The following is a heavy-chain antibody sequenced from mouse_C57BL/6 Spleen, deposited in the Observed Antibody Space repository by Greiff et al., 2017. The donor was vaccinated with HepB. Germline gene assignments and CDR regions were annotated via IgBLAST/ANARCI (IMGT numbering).Heavy chain of an antibody. V-gene: IGHV1-19*01. CDR2: INPYNGGT. D-gene: IGHD1-1*01. Sequence: EVQREESGPVLVKPGASVKMSCKASGYTFTDYYMNWVKQSHGKSLEWIGVINPYNGGTSYNQKFKGKATLTVDKSSSTAYMELNSLTSEDSAVYYCARRGYGSSRFAYWGQGTLVTVSA. J-gene: IGHJ3*01. CDR3: ARRGYGSSRFAY. CDR1: GYTFTDYY.